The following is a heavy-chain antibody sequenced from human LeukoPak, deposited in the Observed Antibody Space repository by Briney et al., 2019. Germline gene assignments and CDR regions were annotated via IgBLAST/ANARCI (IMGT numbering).Heavy chain of an antibody. Sequence: SETLSLTCTVSGGSISSGGYYWSWIRQHPGKGLEWIGYIYYSGSTYYNPSLKSRVTISVDTSKNQFSLKLSSVTAADTAVYYCARWLSGSYHFDYWGQGTLVTASS. CDR2: IYYSGST. CDR1: GGSISSGGYY. D-gene: IGHD1-26*01. V-gene: IGHV4-31*03. CDR3: ARWLSGSYHFDY. J-gene: IGHJ4*02.